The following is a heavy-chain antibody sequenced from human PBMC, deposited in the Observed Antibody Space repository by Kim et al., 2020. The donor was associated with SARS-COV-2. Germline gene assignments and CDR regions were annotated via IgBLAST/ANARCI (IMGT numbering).Heavy chain of an antibody. D-gene: IGHD3-10*01. Sequence: ETLSLTCTVSGGSISSYYWSWIRQPPGKGLEWIGYIYYSGSTNYNPSLKSRVTISVDTSKNQFSLKLSSVTAADTAVYYCARALGSGSYFYYYYGMDVWGQGTTVTVSS. CDR2: IYYSGST. J-gene: IGHJ6*02. CDR3: ARALGSGSYFYYYYGMDV. CDR1: GGSISSYY. V-gene: IGHV4-59*13.